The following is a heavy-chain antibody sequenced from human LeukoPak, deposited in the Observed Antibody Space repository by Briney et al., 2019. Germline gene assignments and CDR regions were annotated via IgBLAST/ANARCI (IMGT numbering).Heavy chain of an antibody. D-gene: IGHD3-10*01. CDR3: ARDVRRGYYGSGSYYTYGMDV. CDR1: GGSFSGYY. V-gene: IGHV4-34*01. J-gene: IGHJ6*02. CDR2: INHSGST. Sequence: PSETLSLTCAVYGGSFSGYYWSWIRQPPGKGLEWIGEINHSGSTNYNPSLKSRVTISVDTSKNQFSLKLSSVTAADTAVYYCARDVRRGYYGSGSYYTYGMDVWGQGTTVTVSS.